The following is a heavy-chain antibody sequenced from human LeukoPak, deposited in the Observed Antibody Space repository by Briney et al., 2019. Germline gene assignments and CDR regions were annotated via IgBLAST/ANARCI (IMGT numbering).Heavy chain of an antibody. Sequence: GGSLRLSCAASGFTFSSYSMNWVRQAPGKGLEWVSSISSSSSYIYYADSVKGRFTISRDNAKNSLYLQMNSLRAEDTAAYYCARQYYYDSSGYYYPHVEVDYWGQGTLVTVSS. V-gene: IGHV3-21*01. CDR1: GFTFSSYS. J-gene: IGHJ4*02. CDR3: ARQYYYDSSGYYYPHVEVDY. CDR2: ISSSSSYI. D-gene: IGHD3-22*01.